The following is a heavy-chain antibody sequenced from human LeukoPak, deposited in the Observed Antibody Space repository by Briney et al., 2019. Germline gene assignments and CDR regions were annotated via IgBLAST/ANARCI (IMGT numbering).Heavy chain of an antibody. V-gene: IGHV3-23*01. D-gene: IGHD3-16*01. CDR1: GFTFSTYA. CDR2: ISGTGGST. CDR3: VRDQGGAVSY. J-gene: IGHJ4*02. Sequence: GGSLRLSCAASGFTFSTYAMTWVRQAPGKGLEWVSLISGTGGSTYYADSVKGRFAISRDNAKNSLFLQMNSLRAEDTAVYYCVRDQGGAVSYWGQGTLVTVSS.